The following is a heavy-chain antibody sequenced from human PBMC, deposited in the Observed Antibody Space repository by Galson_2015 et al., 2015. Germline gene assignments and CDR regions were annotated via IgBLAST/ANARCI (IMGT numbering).Heavy chain of an antibody. V-gene: IGHV5-10-1*01. D-gene: IGHD5-12*01. CDR1: GYSFTSYW. CDR2: IDPGDSYT. Sequence: QSGAEVKKPGESLRISCQGSGYSFTSYWISWVRQMPGKGLEWMGRIDPGDSYTNYSPSFQGHVTISADKSISTAYLQWSSLKASGTAMYYCARHGGGYSGYDFAFDIWGQGTMVAVSS. CDR3: ARHGGGYSGYDFAFDI. J-gene: IGHJ3*02.